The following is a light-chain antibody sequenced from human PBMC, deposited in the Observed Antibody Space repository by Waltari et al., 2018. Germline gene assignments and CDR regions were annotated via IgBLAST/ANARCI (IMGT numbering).Light chain of an antibody. V-gene: IGLV2-14*01. CDR2: DVY. CDR3: SSYTSSGVV. J-gene: IGLJ2*01. Sequence: QSALNQPASVSGSPGQAIIISCTGTGSAVGGYDYVSWYKQYPGKAPRLIIYDVYNRPSGVSNRFSGSKSDNTASLTISVLQAEDESVYYCSSYTSSGVVFGGGTKLTVL. CDR1: GSAVGGYDY.